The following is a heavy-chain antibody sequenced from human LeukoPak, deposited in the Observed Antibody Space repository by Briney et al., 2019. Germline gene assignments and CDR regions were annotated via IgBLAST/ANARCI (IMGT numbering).Heavy chain of an antibody. V-gene: IGHV3-33*06. D-gene: IGHD3-10*01. CDR1: GFTFSSYA. CDR2: IWYDGSNK. CDR3: AKDQDGSGLQLDY. J-gene: IGHJ4*02. Sequence: GGSLRLSCAASGFTFSSYAMRWVRQAPGKGLEWVAVIWYDGSNKYYADSVKGRFTISRDNSKNTLYLQMNSLRAEDTAVYYCAKDQDGSGLQLDYWGQGTLVTVSS.